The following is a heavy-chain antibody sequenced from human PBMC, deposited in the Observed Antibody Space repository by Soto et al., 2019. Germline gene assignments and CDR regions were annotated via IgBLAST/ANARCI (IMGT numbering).Heavy chain of an antibody. CDR1: GFNFSRFE. J-gene: IGHJ4*02. CDR2: ISSSGSTA. Sequence: XESLRLSCAASGFNFSRFEVPWVRQAPGKGLEWISYISSSGSTAYYASSVEGRFTISRDNANNSVYLQMDSLRAEDTALYYCTRAAWFPYLSFYWGQGALVTVSS. D-gene: IGHD3-10*01. CDR3: TRAAWFPYLSFY. V-gene: IGHV3-48*03.